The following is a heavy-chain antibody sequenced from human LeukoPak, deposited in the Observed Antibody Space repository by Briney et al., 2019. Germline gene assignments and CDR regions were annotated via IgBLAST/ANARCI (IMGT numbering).Heavy chain of an antibody. CDR3: ARTPSSGWYDWRAWFDY. V-gene: IGHV4-38-2*01. Sequence: SETLSLTCAVSGYSISSGYYWCWIRQPPGQGLDWIGRIYHSGSTYYNPSLKSRVTILVDTSKNQFSLKLSSVTAADTAVYYCARTPSSGWYDWRAWFDYWGQGTLVTVSS. J-gene: IGHJ4*02. D-gene: IGHD6-19*01. CDR1: GYSISSGYY. CDR2: IYHSGST.